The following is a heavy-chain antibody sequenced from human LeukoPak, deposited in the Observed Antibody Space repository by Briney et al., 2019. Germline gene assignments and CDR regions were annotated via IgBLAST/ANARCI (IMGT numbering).Heavy chain of an antibody. V-gene: IGHV4-4*07. D-gene: IGHD3-10*01. Sequence: PSETLSLTCTVSGGSISSYYWSWIRQPAGKGLEWIGRIYTSGSTNYNPSLKSRVTMSVDTSKNQFSLKLSSVTAADTAVYYCARGVGSGSYYTTYYYYYYYMDVWGKGTTVTVSS. J-gene: IGHJ6*03. CDR2: IYTSGST. CDR1: GGSISSYY. CDR3: ARGVGSGSYYTTYYYYYYYMDV.